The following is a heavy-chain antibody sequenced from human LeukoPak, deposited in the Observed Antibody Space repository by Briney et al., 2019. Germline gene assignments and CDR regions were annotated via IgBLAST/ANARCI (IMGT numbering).Heavy chain of an antibody. CDR2: ISGSGAGT. CDR3: ARDPVVVPAANWFDP. Sequence: GGSLRLSCAASGFAFSSYAMSWVRQAPGKGLEWVSAISGSGAGTYYADSVKGRFTISRDISKNTLYLQMNSLRAEDTAVYYCARDPVVVPAANWFDPWGQGTLVTVSS. CDR1: GFAFSSYA. D-gene: IGHD2-2*01. J-gene: IGHJ5*02. V-gene: IGHV3-23*01.